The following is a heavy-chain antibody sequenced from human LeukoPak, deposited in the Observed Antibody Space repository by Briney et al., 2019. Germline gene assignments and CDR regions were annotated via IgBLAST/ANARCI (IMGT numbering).Heavy chain of an antibody. V-gene: IGHV1-2*02. D-gene: IGHD4-23*01. Sequence: ASVKVSCKASGYTFTGYYMHWVRQAPGQGLEWMGWINPNSGGTNYAQKFQGRVTMTRDTSISTAYMELSRLRSDDTAVYYCARRIGRWYHDAFDIWGQGTMVTVSS. CDR2: INPNSGGT. CDR1: GYTFTGYY. CDR3: ARRIGRWYHDAFDI. J-gene: IGHJ3*02.